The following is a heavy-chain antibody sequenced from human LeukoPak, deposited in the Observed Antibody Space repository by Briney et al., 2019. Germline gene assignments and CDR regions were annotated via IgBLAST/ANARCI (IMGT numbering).Heavy chain of an antibody. CDR1: GFTFSSYG. Sequence: GGSLRLSCAASGFTFSSYGMHWVRQAPGKGLEWVAFIRYDGSNKYYADSVKGRFTISRDNSKNTLYLQMNSLRAEDTAVYYCAKSPQQLALNWFDPWGQGTLVTVSS. D-gene: IGHD6-13*01. CDR2: IRYDGSNK. J-gene: IGHJ5*02. V-gene: IGHV3-30*02. CDR3: AKSPQQLALNWFDP.